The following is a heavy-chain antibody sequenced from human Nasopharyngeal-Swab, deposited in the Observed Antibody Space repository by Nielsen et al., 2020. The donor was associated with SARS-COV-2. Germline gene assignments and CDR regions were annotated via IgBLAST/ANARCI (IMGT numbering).Heavy chain of an antibody. Sequence: ASVKVSCKASGYTFTSHAMHWVRQAPGQRLEWMGWINAGNGNTKYSQKFQGRVTITRDTSASTAYMELSSLRSEDTAVYYCARGELLYYYDSSGYFFLDYWGQGTLVTVSS. CDR2: INAGNGNT. J-gene: IGHJ4*02. CDR3: ARGELLYYYDSSGYFFLDY. D-gene: IGHD3-22*01. CDR1: GYTFTSHA. V-gene: IGHV1-3*01.